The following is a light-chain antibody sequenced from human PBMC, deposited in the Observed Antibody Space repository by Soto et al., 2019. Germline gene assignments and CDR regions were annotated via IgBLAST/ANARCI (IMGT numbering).Light chain of an antibody. Sequence: EIGWTQSPGTLSLSPGERTTLSCRASQSVGSSFLAWYKQKPGQAPRLLIYGASSRATGIPDRFSGSGSGTDCTLTISRLEPEDFAVYYYQQYGSSPITFGQGTKLEI. CDR2: GAS. CDR1: QSVGSSF. CDR3: QQYGSSPIT. V-gene: IGKV3-20*01. J-gene: IGKJ2*01.